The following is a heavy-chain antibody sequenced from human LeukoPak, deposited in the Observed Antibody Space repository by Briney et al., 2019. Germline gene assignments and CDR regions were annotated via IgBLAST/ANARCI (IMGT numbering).Heavy chain of an antibody. V-gene: IGHV3-48*02. CDR1: GFTFSNYG. CDR2: ISSGSSSTV. Sequence: PGGSLRLSCAASGFTFSNYGMHWVRQAPGKGLEWISYISSGSSSTVYYADSVKGRFTISRDNAKNSLYLQMNSLRDDDTAVYYCARRFDHWGQGTLVTVSS. J-gene: IGHJ4*02. CDR3: ARRFDH.